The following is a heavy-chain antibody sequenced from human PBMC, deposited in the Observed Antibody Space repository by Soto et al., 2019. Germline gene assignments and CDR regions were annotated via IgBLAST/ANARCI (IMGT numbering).Heavy chain of an antibody. CDR3: TLIGEQWLAVTVDY. CDR1: GFTFGDYA. J-gene: IGHJ4*02. CDR2: IRSKAYGGTT. V-gene: IGHV3-49*03. D-gene: IGHD6-19*01. Sequence: GGSLRLSCTASGFTFGDYAMSWFRQAPGKGLEWVGFIRSKAYGGTTEYAASVKGRFTISRDDSKSIAYLQMNSLKTEDTAVYYCTLIGEQWLAVTVDYWGQGTLVTVSS.